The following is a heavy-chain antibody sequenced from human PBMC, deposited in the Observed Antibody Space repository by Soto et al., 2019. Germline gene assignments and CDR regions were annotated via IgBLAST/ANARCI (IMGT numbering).Heavy chain of an antibody. J-gene: IGHJ6*02. D-gene: IGHD4-4*01. CDR3: SRVPDYRNYVYYGLDV. CDR2: IRSKAYGGTT. Sequence: GGSLRLSCTASGFIFGGYGMSWFRQAPGKGLEWVGFIRSKAYGGTTEYAAAVKGRFTISRDDSKSIAYLQMNSLRTEDTAVYYCSRVPDYRNYVYYGLDVRGQGTTVTVSS. V-gene: IGHV3-49*03. CDR1: GFIFGGYG.